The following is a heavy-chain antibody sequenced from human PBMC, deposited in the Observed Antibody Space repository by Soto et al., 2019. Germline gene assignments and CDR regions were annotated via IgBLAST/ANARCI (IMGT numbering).Heavy chain of an antibody. V-gene: IGHV3-23*01. D-gene: IGHD3-3*01. J-gene: IGHJ4*02. CDR2: ISAGADAT. CDR3: AKKLTTYAVDPADY. CDR1: GFTFCDFG. Sequence: SLILSCASSGFTFCDFGMSWVRQAPGKGLEWVAVISAGADATYYAASVKGRFTLSRDNSKNILYLQMNSLTVADTAVYYCAKKLTTYAVDPADYWGQGTQVTVSS.